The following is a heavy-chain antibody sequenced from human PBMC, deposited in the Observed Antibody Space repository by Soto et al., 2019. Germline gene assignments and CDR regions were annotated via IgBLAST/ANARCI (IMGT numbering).Heavy chain of an antibody. CDR1: GFTLSSYA. Sequence: GGSLRLSCAASGFTLSSYAMSWVRQAPGKGLEWVSGISGSGGRTYYADSVKGRFTISRDNSKNTLSLQLSSLRDEDTAVYYCAKFKEGYCSGGTCLRDFDYWGQGTLVTASS. V-gene: IGHV3-23*01. D-gene: IGHD2-15*01. J-gene: IGHJ4*02. CDR3: AKFKEGYCSGGTCLRDFDY. CDR2: ISGSGGRT.